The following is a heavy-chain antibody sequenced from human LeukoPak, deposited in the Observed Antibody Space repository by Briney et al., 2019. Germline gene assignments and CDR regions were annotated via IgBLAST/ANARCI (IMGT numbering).Heavy chain of an antibody. D-gene: IGHD6-13*01. CDR1: GGSISSSNW. V-gene: IGHV4-4*02. CDR3: ARDIGIAAAGEFVDY. J-gene: IGHJ4*02. Sequence: ASGTLSLTCAVSGGSISSSNWWSWVRQPPGKGLEWIGEIYHSGSTNYNPSLKSRVTISVDTSKNQFSLKLSSVTAADTAVYYCARDIGIAAAGEFVDYWGQGTLVTVSS. CDR2: IYHSGST.